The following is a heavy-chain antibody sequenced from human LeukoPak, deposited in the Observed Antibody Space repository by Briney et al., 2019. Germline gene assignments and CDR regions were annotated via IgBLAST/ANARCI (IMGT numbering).Heavy chain of an antibody. J-gene: IGHJ4*02. Sequence: GGSLRLSCAASGFTFSSYSMNWVRQAPGKGLEWVANIKQDGSEKYYVDSVKGRFTISRDNAKNSLYLQMNSLRAEDTAVYYCARARDYDFWSGILDYWGQGTLVTVSS. CDR1: GFTFSSYS. CDR3: ARARDYDFWSGILDY. D-gene: IGHD3-3*01. CDR2: IKQDGSEK. V-gene: IGHV3-7*01.